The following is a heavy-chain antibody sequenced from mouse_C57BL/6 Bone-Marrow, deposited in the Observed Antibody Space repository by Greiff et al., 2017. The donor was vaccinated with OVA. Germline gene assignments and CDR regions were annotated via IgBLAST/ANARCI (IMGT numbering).Heavy chain of an antibody. CDR3: AREGYYGSSGYYAMDY. J-gene: IGHJ4*01. CDR2: IDPSDSYT. Sequence: VKLQQPGAELVMPGASVKLSCKASGYTFTSYWMPWVKQMPGHGLEWIGEIDPSDSYTNYTQKFKGKSTLTVDKSSSTAYMQLSGLTSEDSAVYYCAREGYYGSSGYYAMDYWGQGTSVTVSS. CDR1: GYTFTSYW. V-gene: IGHV1-69*01. D-gene: IGHD1-1*01.